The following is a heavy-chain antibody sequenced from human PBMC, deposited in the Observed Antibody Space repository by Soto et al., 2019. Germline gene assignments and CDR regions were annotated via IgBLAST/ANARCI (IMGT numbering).Heavy chain of an antibody. V-gene: IGHV5-51*01. J-gene: IGHJ1*01. D-gene: IGHD2-2*01. CDR2: IYAGDSDT. CDR1: GYSFTNYW. Sequence: GESLKISCKASGYSFTNYWIGWVRQMPGKGLEWMGTIYAGDSDTRYIPSFQGQVTISADKSISTAYLQWSSLKASDTAMYYCARLEVQTVVPAAIEYKYFQHWGQDTLVTVSS. CDR3: ARLEVQTVVPAAIEYKYFQH.